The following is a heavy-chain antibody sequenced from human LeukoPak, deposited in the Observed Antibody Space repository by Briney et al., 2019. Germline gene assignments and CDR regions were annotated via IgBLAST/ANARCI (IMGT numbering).Heavy chain of an antibody. J-gene: IGHJ4*02. D-gene: IGHD1-26*01. V-gene: IGHV3-23*01. CDR2: IRDSGDST. CDR3: ARGSVGPDC. Sequence: GGSLRLSCAASGFTFSSYGMSWVRQAPGKGLEWVSAIRDSGDSTYYADSVKGRFTISRDNSKNTLYLQMNSLRAEDTAVYYCARGSVGPDCWGQGTLVTVSS. CDR1: GFTFSSYG.